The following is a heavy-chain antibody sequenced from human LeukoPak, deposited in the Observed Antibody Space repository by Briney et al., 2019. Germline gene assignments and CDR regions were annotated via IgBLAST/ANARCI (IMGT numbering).Heavy chain of an antibody. V-gene: IGHV4-34*01. CDR2: INHSGST. CDR1: GGSFSGYY. Sequence: SETLSLTCAVYGGSFSGYYWSWIRQPPGKGLEWIGEINHSGSTNYNPSLKSRVTISVDTSKNQFSLKLNSVTAADTAVYYCARGRSRGYFDYWGQGTLVTVSS. D-gene: IGHD6-13*01. J-gene: IGHJ4*02. CDR3: ARGRSRGYFDY.